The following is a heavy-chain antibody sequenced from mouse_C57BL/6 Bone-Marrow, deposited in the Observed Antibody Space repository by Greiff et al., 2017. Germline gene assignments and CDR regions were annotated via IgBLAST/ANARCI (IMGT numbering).Heavy chain of an antibody. CDR1: GYTFTSYW. J-gene: IGHJ3*01. CDR3: ASEVYSNYVGTWFAY. V-gene: IGHV1-59*01. D-gene: IGHD2-5*01. Sequence: VQLQQPGAELVRPGTSVKLSCKASGYTFTSYWMHWVKQRPGQGLEWIGVIDPSDSYTNYNQKFKGKATLTVDTSSSTAYMQLSSLTSENSAVYYCASEVYSNYVGTWFAYWGQGTLVTVSA. CDR2: IDPSDSYT.